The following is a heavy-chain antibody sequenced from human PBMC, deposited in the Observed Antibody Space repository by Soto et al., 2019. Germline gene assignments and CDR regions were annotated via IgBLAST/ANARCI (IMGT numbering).Heavy chain of an antibody. CDR2: IKSKTDGGTT. CDR3: TTDQYYYYGMDV. CDR1: GFTFSNAW. J-gene: IGHJ6*02. Sequence: SLRLSCAASGFTFSNAWMSWVRQAPGKGLEWVGRIKSKTDGGTTDYAAPVKGRFTISRDDSKNTLYLQMNSLKTEDTAVYYCTTDQYYYYGMDVWGQGTTVTVSS. V-gene: IGHV3-15*01.